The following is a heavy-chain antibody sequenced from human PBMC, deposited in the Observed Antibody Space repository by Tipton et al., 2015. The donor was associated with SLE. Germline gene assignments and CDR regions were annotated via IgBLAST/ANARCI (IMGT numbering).Heavy chain of an antibody. D-gene: IGHD3-10*01. V-gene: IGHV3-64*01. CDR2: ISSNGGST. CDR3: ANGGPGYFQH. Sequence: SLRLSCAASGFTFSSYAMHWVRQAPGKGLEYVSAISSNGGSTYYANSVKGRFTISRDNSKNTLYLQMGSLRAEDMAVYYCANGGPGYFQHWGQGTLVTVSS. J-gene: IGHJ1*01. CDR1: GFTFSSYA.